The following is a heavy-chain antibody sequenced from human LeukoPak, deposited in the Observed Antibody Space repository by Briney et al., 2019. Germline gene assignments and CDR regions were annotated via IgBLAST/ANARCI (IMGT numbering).Heavy chain of an antibody. Sequence: SETLSLTCAVYGGSFSGYYWSWIRQPPGKGLEWIGEINHSGNTNYNPSLKSRVTISVDTSKNQFSLKLSPVTAADTAVYYCARAPPPTIFGVVINDAFDIWGQGTMVTVSS. J-gene: IGHJ3*02. CDR1: GGSFSGYY. CDR3: ARAPPPTIFGVVINDAFDI. V-gene: IGHV4-34*01. CDR2: INHSGNT. D-gene: IGHD3-3*01.